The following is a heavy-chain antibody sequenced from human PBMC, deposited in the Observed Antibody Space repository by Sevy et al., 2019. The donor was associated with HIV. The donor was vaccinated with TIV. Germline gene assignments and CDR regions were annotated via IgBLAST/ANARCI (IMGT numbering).Heavy chain of an antibody. CDR1: GFTFNTYT. CDR2: ISSSGNYI. CDR3: ARPYGSGSWEAFDI. Sequence: GGSLRLSCAASGFTFNTYTMNWIRQAPGEGLEWVSSISSSGNYIYYADSVKGRFTISSDNAKNSLFLQMNNLRAEDTAVYYCARPYGSGSWEAFDISGQRTMVTVSS. V-gene: IGHV3-21*01. D-gene: IGHD3-10*01. J-gene: IGHJ3*02.